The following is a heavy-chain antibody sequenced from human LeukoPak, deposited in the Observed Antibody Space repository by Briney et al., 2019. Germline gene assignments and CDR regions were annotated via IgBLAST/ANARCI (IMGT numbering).Heavy chain of an antibody. CDR2: IYYSGGT. D-gene: IGHD2-8*02. CDR3: ATTYCTGGACSRRCFDN. Sequence: SETLSLTCTVSGGSISGSGYYWSWIRHHPGKGLEWIAYIYYSGGTYYNPTLRSRVTISVDTSKNQFSLNLSAVTAADTAVYYCATTYCTGGACSRRCFDNWGQGTLVTVSP. J-gene: IGHJ5*02. CDR1: GGSISGSGYY. V-gene: IGHV4-31*03.